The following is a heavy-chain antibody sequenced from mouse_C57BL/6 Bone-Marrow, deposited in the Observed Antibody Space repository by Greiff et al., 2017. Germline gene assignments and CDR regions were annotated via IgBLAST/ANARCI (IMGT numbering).Heavy chain of an antibody. Sequence: QVQLQQSGAELVRPGTSVKVSCKASGYAFTHYLIEWVKQRPGQGLEWIGVINPGSGGTNYNEKFKGKATLTADKSSSTAYMQLSSLTSEDSAVDVCARSSSYWDFDVWGTGTTVTVSS. CDR2: INPGSGGT. CDR3: ARSSSYWDFDV. V-gene: IGHV1-54*01. D-gene: IGHD1-1*01. J-gene: IGHJ1*03. CDR1: GYAFTHYL.